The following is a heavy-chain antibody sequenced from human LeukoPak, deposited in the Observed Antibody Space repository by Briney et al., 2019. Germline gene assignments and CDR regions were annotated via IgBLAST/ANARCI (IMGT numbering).Heavy chain of an antibody. CDR1: GFTFSSYG. J-gene: IGHJ4*02. Sequence: PGGSLRLSCAASGFTFSSYGMHWVRQPPGKGLEWVAFIRYDGSNKYYADSVKGRFTIYRDNSKNTLYLQMNSLRAEDTAVYYCESGGSGSYRLYYFDYWGQGTLVTVSS. CDR2: IRYDGSNK. CDR3: ESGGSGSYRLYYFDY. D-gene: IGHD3-10*01. V-gene: IGHV3-30*02.